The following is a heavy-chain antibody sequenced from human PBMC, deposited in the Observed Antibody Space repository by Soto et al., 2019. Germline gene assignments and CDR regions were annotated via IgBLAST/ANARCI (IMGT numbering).Heavy chain of an antibody. CDR2: IVPMYDTP. CDR1: GDTFSRHA. J-gene: IGHJ3*02. CDR3: ARERGDRPVAGSDAFEI. V-gene: IGHV1-69*01. Sequence: VQLVQSGADMKNPGSSVRVSCKASGDTFSRHAFSWVRQAPGQGPEWVGGIVPMYDTPVYAQKFQGRVTITADESTTTVFMELSSLRSEETAVYFCARERGDRPVAGSDAFEIWGRGTVVTVS. D-gene: IGHD6-19*01.